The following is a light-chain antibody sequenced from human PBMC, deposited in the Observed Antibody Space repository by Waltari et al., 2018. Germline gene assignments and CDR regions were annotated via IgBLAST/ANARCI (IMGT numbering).Light chain of an antibody. J-gene: IGKJ1*01. CDR1: QNLSRH. V-gene: IGKV1-39*01. CDR3: QQSYSSPPT. CDR2: AAS. Sequence: DIQMTQSPSSLSASIGDRVTITCRPSQNLSRHLNWYQHEPGKAPKILIHAASNLQSGVPARFSGSGSGTEFTLTISTLQPEDFAVYYCQQSYSSPPTFGRGTKVEIK.